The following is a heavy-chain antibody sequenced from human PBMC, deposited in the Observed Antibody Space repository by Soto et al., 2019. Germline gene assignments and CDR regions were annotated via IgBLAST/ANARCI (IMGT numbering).Heavy chain of an antibody. CDR2: IYYSGST. J-gene: IGHJ6*02. D-gene: IGHD2-15*01. Sequence: PSETLSLTCTVSGGSISSGGYYWSWIRQHPGKGLEWIGYIYYSGSTYYNPSLKSRVTISVDTSKNQFSLKLSSVTAADTAVYYCARDAGSGGSWNWYYGMDVWGQGTTVTVSS. V-gene: IGHV4-31*03. CDR3: ARDAGSGGSWNWYYGMDV. CDR1: GGSISSGGYY.